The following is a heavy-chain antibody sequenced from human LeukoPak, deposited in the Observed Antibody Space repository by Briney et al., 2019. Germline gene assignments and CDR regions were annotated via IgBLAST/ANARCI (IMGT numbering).Heavy chain of an antibody. CDR1: GGSISSYY. CDR3: ARGVGYCSGGSCLLVLTDY. V-gene: IGHV4-59*01. J-gene: IGHJ4*02. D-gene: IGHD2-15*01. Sequence: SETLSLTCTVSGGSISSYYWSWIRQPPGKGLEWIGYIYYSGSTNYNPSLKSRVTISVDTSKNQFSLKLSSVTVADTAVYYCARGVGYCSGGSCLLVLTDYRGQGTLVTVSS. CDR2: IYYSGST.